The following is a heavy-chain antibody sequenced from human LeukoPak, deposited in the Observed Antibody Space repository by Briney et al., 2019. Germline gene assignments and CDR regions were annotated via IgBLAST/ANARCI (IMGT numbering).Heavy chain of an antibody. CDR1: GGSISSSSYY. V-gene: IGHV4-39*07. Sequence: SETLSLTCTVSGGSISSSSYYWGWIRQPPGKGLEWIGSIYYSGSTYYNPSLKSRVTISVDTSKNQFSLKLSSVTAADTAVYYCARGGQVLWFGELNWFDPWGQGTLVTVSS. CDR3: ARGGQVLWFGELNWFDP. CDR2: IYYSGST. J-gene: IGHJ5*02. D-gene: IGHD3-10*01.